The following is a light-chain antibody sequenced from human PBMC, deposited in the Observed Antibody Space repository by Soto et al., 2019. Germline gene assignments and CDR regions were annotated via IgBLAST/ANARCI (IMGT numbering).Light chain of an antibody. Sequence: DIQMTQSPSTLSASVRDRVTIACRASQSISSWSAWYQQKPGNAPKLLIYQASSLQSGVPSRFSGSGSGTEFTLTISSLQPDDFATYYCQQYNTYPLTFGGGTK. J-gene: IGKJ4*01. CDR3: QQYNTYPLT. CDR2: QAS. CDR1: QSISSW. V-gene: IGKV1-5*03.